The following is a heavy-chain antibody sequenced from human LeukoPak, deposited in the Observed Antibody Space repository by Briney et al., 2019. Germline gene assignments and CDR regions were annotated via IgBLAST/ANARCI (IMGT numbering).Heavy chain of an antibody. Sequence: GGSLRLSCAASGFTFSSYAMSWVRQAPGKGLEWVSAISGSGGSTYYADSVKGRFTISRDNSKNTLYLQMNSLRAEDTAVYYCAKRPGGGLYYYYYMDGWGKGTTVTVSS. V-gene: IGHV3-23*01. CDR2: ISGSGGST. J-gene: IGHJ6*03. D-gene: IGHD2-15*01. CDR1: GFTFSSYA. CDR3: AKRPGGGLYYYYYMDG.